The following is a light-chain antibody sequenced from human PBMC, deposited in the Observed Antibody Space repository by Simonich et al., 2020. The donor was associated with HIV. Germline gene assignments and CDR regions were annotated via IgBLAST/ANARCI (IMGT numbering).Light chain of an antibody. V-gene: IGKV3-15*01. CDR1: QSVSSD. J-gene: IGKJ1*01. CDR2: GAS. CDR3: QHYNNWPPWT. Sequence: EIVMTQSPATLSVSPGDRATLSCMASQSVSSDLAWYQHKPGQAPRLLIYGASTRATGIPARFSGSGSGTEFTLTINSLQSGDFAVYYCQHYNNWPPWTFGQGTKVEIK.